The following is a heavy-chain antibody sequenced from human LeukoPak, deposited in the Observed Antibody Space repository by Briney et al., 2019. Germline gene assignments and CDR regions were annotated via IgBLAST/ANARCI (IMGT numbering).Heavy chain of an antibody. Sequence: SETLSLTCTVSGGSISGCYWSWIRQAPGKGLEWIGYVHYNGSPNYNASLKSRVTISVDASKNQFSLKVSSVSAADTAVYYCARTTFWSGRSPDYHHCYMDVWGKGTTVTVSS. CDR3: ARTTFWSGRSPDYHHCYMDV. CDR1: GGSISGCY. J-gene: IGHJ6*03. D-gene: IGHD3-3*01. V-gene: IGHV4-59*01. CDR2: VHYNGSP.